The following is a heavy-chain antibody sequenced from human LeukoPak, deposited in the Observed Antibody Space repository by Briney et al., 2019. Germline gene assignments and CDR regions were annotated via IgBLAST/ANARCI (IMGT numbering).Heavy chain of an antibody. Sequence: GGSLRLSCAASGFTFTNYGMHWVRQAPGKGLEWVALISYDGSDKNYADSVKGRFTISRDNSKNTPYMQMNSLRAEDTAVYYCAKGIDSSGYWADYWGQGTLVTVSS. V-gene: IGHV3-30*18. CDR3: AKGIDSSGYWADY. D-gene: IGHD3-22*01. CDR2: ISYDGSDK. J-gene: IGHJ4*02. CDR1: GFTFTNYG.